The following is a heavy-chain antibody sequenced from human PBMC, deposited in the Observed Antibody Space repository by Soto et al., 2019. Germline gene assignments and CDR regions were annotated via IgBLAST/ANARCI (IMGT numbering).Heavy chain of an antibody. D-gene: IGHD2-8*01. J-gene: IGHJ6*02. CDR3: ARVGRGVYGMDV. CDR1: GFAFSTYS. Sequence: GGSLRLSCAASGFAFSTYSINWVRQAPGKGLEWFSYITSDSSTISYADSLKGRFTVSRDNAKNSLYLQMNSLRDEATAVYYCARVGRGVYGMDVWGQGTSVTVSS. CDR2: ITSDSSTI. V-gene: IGHV3-48*02.